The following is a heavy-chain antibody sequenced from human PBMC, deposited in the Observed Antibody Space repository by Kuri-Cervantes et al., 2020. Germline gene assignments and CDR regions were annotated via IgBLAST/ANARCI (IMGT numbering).Heavy chain of an antibody. CDR3: AKDRLEYTSSSGDFDY. V-gene: IGHV1-18*01. CDR2: ISIYAGAT. CDR1: GYSFATYG. Sequence: ASVKVSCKASGYSFATYGVNWLRQAPGQGLEWMGWISIYAGATDHAQEVRDRLTMTTDRSTSTAYMELRSLRSDDTAMYFCAKDRLEYTSSSGDFDYWGQGTLVTVSS. J-gene: IGHJ4*02. D-gene: IGHD6-6*01.